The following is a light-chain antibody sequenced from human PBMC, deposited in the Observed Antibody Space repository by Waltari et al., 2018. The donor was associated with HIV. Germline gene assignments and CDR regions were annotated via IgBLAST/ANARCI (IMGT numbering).Light chain of an antibody. CDR3: QQYYSTPYT. CDR1: QSLLYSSNNKNS. J-gene: IGKJ2*01. V-gene: IGKV4-1*01. CDR2: WTS. Sequence: DIVMTQSPDSLSVSLGERANNHGKSSQSLLYSSNNKNSLAWYQQKPGQPPTLLIYWTSPRNSGVPDRFSGSGSGTDFTLTISSLQAEDVAVYYCQQYYSTPYTFGQGTKLGIK.